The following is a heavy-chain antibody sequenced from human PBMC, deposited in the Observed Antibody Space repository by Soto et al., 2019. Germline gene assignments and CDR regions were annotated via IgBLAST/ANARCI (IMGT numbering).Heavy chain of an antibody. Sequence: EVQLVESGGGLVQPGGSLRLSCAASGFTFSSYAMHWVRQAPGKGLEYVSTISSNGGSTYYANSVKGRFTISRDNSKNTLYLQMGSLRAEDTAVYYCARDSYGSGSYYMGYWGQGTLVTVSS. J-gene: IGHJ4*02. CDR1: GFTFSSYA. CDR3: ARDSYGSGSYYMGY. CDR2: ISSNGGST. V-gene: IGHV3-64*01. D-gene: IGHD3-10*01.